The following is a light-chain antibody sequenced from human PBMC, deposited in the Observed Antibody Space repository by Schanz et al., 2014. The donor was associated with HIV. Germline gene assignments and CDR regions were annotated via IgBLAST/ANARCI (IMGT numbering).Light chain of an antibody. CDR3: ISYTSDTVL. CDR1: SSDIG. J-gene: IGLJ2*01. CDR2: GVS. Sequence: QSALTQPPSASGSPGQSVAISCTGASSDIGVSWYQQHPGKAPKLMIYGVSVRPSGVSHRFSGSKSGNTASLTISGLQPEDEADYYCISYTSDTVLFGGGTKLTVL. V-gene: IGLV2-14*03.